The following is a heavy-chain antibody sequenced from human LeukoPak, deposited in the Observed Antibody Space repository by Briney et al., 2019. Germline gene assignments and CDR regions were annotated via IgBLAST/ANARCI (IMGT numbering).Heavy chain of an antibody. V-gene: IGHV3-30*04. CDR2: ISYDGSNK. J-gene: IGHJ4*02. Sequence: PGRSLRLSCAASGFTFSSYAMHWVRQAPGKGLEWVAVISYDGSNKYYADSVKGRFTISRDNSKNTLYLQMNSLRAEDTAVYYCARAGSPGYSSYDPTYWGQGTLVTVSS. CDR1: GFTFSSYA. D-gene: IGHD5-12*01. CDR3: ARAGSPGYSSYDPTY.